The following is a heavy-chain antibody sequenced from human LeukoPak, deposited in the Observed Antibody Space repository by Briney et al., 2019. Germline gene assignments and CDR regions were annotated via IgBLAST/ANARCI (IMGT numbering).Heavy chain of an antibody. J-gene: IGHJ4*02. D-gene: IGHD5-18*01. CDR2: ISWDGGST. CDR3: AKTGAGYGYFDY. CDR1: GFTFDDYT. V-gene: IGHV3-43*01. Sequence: XGSLRLSCAASGFTFDDYTMHWVRHAPGKGLEWVSLISWDGGSTYYADSVKGRFTISRDNSKNTLYLQMNSLRAEDTTVYYCAKTGAGYGYFDYWGQGTLVTVSS.